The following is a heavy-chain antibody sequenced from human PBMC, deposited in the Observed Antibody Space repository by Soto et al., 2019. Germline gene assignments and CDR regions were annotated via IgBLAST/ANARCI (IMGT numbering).Heavy chain of an antibody. CDR2: IFYSGRT. V-gene: IGHV4-39*01. CDR1: SGSISSTIYS. Sequence: QLQLQESGPGLVKPSETLSLTCTVSSGSISSTIYSWDWIRQPPGNGPVWIGSIFYSGRTYHNPSLKSRVTISVHTSKIQLSRTLTSVTAADTAVYYCARQCRGVTCHWFVPWGQGTLVTVSS. J-gene: IGHJ5*02. D-gene: IGHD2-15*01. CDR3: ARQCRGVTCHWFVP.